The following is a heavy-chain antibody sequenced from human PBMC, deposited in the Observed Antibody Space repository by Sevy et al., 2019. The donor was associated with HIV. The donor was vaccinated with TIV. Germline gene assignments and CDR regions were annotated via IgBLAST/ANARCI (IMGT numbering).Heavy chain of an antibody. Sequence: GGSLRLSCAASGFTVSANYMTWVRQAPGKGLEWVSVIYSDGTTHHAASVKGRFSIPRVNSNNTPYLQMNSLMAEDTAVDYCARGKGGYGYGLNYWGQGTLVTVSS. CDR3: ARGKGGYGYGLNY. D-gene: IGHD5-18*01. V-gene: IGHV3-66*01. J-gene: IGHJ4*02. CDR1: GFTVSANY. CDR2: IYSDGTT.